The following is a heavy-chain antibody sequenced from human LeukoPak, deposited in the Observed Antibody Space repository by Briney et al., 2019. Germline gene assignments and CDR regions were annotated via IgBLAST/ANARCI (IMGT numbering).Heavy chain of an antibody. D-gene: IGHD4-17*01. CDR3: ARGNGDYS. CDR1: GGSFSGYY. J-gene: IGHJ4*02. Sequence: SETLSLTCAVYGGSFSGYYWSWIRQHPGRGLEWIGYIYYSGSTYYNPSLKSRVTISVDTSKNQFSLRLTSVTAADTAVYYCARGNGDYSWGQGTLVTVSS. V-gene: IGHV4-34*09. CDR2: IYYSGST.